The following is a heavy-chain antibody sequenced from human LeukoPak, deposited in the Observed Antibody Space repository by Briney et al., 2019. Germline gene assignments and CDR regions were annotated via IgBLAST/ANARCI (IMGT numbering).Heavy chain of an antibody. Sequence: PSQTLSLTCAVSGGSISSGGYSWSWIRQPPGKGLEWLGYIYHSGSTYYNPSLKSRVTISVDRSKNQFSLKLSFVTAADTAVYYCARGDYGDYEGAFDIWGQGTMVTVSS. J-gene: IGHJ3*02. CDR3: ARGDYGDYEGAFDI. V-gene: IGHV4-30-2*01. D-gene: IGHD4-17*01. CDR1: GGSISSGGYS. CDR2: IYHSGST.